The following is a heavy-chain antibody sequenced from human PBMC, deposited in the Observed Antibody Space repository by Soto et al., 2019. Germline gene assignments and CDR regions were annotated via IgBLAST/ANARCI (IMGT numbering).Heavy chain of an antibody. Sequence: QVQLVQSGAEVKKPGASVKVSCKASGYTFTGYYMHWVRQAPGQGLEWMGWINPNSGGTNYAQKLQGWVTMTRDTSISTAYMELSRLRSDDTAVYYCARVSGPSISGRYSLGYWGQGTLVTVSS. V-gene: IGHV1-2*04. CDR1: GYTFTGYY. J-gene: IGHJ4*02. CDR3: ARVSGPSISGRYSLGY. D-gene: IGHD1-26*01. CDR2: INPNSGGT.